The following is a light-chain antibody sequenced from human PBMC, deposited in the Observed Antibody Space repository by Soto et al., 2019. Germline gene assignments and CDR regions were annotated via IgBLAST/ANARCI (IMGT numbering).Light chain of an antibody. CDR3: QQTRTYPST. CDR1: QDIAIY. CDR2: AAS. J-gene: IGKJ4*01. Sequence: IHLTQSPPSLSASVGDRVTITCRASQDIAIYLAWYQQKPGEAPKLLIHAASTLHGGVPSRFSGSGSGTDFTLTITSLQAEDFATYYCQQTRTYPSTFGGGTKVDIK. V-gene: IGKV1-9*01.